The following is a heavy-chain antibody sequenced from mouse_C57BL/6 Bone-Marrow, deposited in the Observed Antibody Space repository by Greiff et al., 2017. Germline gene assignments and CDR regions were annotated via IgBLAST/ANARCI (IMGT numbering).Heavy chain of an antibody. CDR1: GYTFTDYY. CDR3: ARRGGKYAMDY. V-gene: IGHV1-19*01. Sequence: SGPVLVKPGASVKMSCKASGYTFTDYYMNWVQQSHGKSLEWLGVISPYNGGTSYNQKVKGKATLSVDKSYSTAYMELNSLTSEDSAVYYCARRGGKYAMDYWGQGTSVTVSS. CDR2: ISPYNGGT. D-gene: IGHD1-1*01. J-gene: IGHJ4*01.